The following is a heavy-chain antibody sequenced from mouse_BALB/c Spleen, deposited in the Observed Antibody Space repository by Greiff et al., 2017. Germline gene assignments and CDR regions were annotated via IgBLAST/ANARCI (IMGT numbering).Heavy chain of an antibody. CDR1: GFTFSSYA. J-gene: IGHJ3*01. CDR3: AREGDYYGSSMTWFAY. V-gene: IGHV5-9-3*01. Sequence: EVQLVESGGGLVKPGGSLKLSCAASGFTFSSYAMSWVRQTPEKRLEWVATISSGGSYTYYPDSVKGRFTISRDNAKNTLYLQMSSLRSEDTAMYYCAREGDYYGSSMTWFAYWGQGTLVTVSA. CDR2: ISSGGSYT. D-gene: IGHD1-1*01.